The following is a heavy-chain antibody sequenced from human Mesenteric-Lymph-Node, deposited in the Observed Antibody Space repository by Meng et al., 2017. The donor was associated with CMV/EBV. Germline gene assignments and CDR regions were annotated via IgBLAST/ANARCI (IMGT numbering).Heavy chain of an antibody. J-gene: IGHJ4*02. CDR2: INHSGIT. Sequence: SETLSLTCAVYGGSLSGYSWSWIRQPPGKGLEWIGEINHSGITNYNPSLMSRVTVSADTSKNQFSLKITSVTAADTAVYYCTRGSGLAGYWGQGTLVTVSS. CDR3: TRGSGLAGY. V-gene: IGHV4-34*01. CDR1: GGSLSGYS.